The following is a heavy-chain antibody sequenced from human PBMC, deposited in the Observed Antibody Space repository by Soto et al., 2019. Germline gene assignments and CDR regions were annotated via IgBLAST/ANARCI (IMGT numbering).Heavy chain of an antibody. J-gene: IGHJ6*02. CDR2: INHSGST. V-gene: IGHV4-34*01. CDR1: GGSFSGSY. CDR3: ARGERGSIAAAGRGSWPYYYGMDV. D-gene: IGHD6-13*01. Sequence: PSETLSLTCAVYGGSFSGSYWAWIRQPPGKGLEWIGEINHSGSTNYNPSLKSRVTISVDTSKNQFSLKLSSVTAADTAVYYCARGERGSIAAAGRGSWPYYYGMDVWGQGTTVTVSS.